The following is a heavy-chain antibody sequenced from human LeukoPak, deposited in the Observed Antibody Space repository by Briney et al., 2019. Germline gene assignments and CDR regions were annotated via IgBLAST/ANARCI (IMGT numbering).Heavy chain of an antibody. CDR1: GFTFSSYN. D-gene: IGHD3-3*01. J-gene: IGHJ6*03. Sequence: GGSLRLSCAASGFTFSSYNMNWVRQAPGKGLEWISHISSSGNTIYYADSVKGRFTISRDYAKTSLYLQMNSLRAEDTAVYYCARRSTIFGVAARYYMDVWSKGTTVIVSS. CDR3: ARRSTIFGVAARYYMDV. V-gene: IGHV3-48*01. CDR2: ISSSGNTI.